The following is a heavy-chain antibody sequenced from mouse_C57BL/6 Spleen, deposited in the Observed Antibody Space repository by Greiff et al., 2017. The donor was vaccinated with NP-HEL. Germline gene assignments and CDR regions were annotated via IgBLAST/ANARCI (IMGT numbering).Heavy chain of an antibody. CDR2: IHPNSGST. Sequence: QVQLQQPGAELVKPGASVKLSCKASGYTFTSYWMHWVKQRPGQGLEWIGMIHPNSGSTNYNEKFKSKATLTVDKSSSTAYMQLSSLTSEDSAVYYCAREGIYYGNKYYFDYWGQGTTLTVSS. D-gene: IGHD2-1*01. V-gene: IGHV1-64*01. J-gene: IGHJ2*01. CDR1: GYTFTSYW. CDR3: AREGIYYGNKYYFDY.